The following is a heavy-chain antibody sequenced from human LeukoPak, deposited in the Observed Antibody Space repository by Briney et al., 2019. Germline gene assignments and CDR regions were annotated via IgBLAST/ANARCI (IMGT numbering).Heavy chain of an antibody. Sequence: ASVKVSCKASGYTFTSYGISWVRQAPGQGLDWMGWISAYNGNTNYAQKLQGRVTMTTDTSTSTAYMELRSLRSDDTAVYYCAREGRFLEWLYTRYYYYGMDVWGQGTTVTVSS. J-gene: IGHJ6*02. V-gene: IGHV1-18*01. D-gene: IGHD3-3*01. CDR1: GYTFTSYG. CDR3: AREGRFLEWLYTRYYYYGMDV. CDR2: ISAYNGNT.